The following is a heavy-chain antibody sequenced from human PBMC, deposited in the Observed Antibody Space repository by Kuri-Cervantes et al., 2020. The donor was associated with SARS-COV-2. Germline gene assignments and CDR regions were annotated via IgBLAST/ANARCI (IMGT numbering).Heavy chain of an antibody. CDR1: GFTFSSYS. CDR2: ISSSSSYI. J-gene: IGHJ4*02. CDR3: ARVSGSYSTLYFDY. D-gene: IGHD1-26*01. Sequence: GESLKISCAASGFTFSSYSMNWVRQAPGKGLEWVSSISSSSSYIYYADSVKGRFTISRDNAKNSLYLQMNSLRAEDTAVYYCARVSGSYSTLYFDYWGQGTLVTVSS. V-gene: IGHV3-21*01.